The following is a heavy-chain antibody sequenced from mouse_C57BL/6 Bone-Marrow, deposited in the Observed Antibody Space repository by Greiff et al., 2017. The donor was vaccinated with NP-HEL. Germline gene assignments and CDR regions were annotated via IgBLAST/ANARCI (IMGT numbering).Heavy chain of an antibody. CDR3: AKGVYFDY. V-gene: IGHV2-5*01. Sequence: QVQLKQSGPGLVQPSQSLSITCTVSGFSLTSYGVHWVRQSPGKGLEWLGVIWRGGSTDYNAAFRSRLSITKDNSKSQVFFKMNSRQADDTAIYYCAKGVYFDYWGQGTTLTVSS. J-gene: IGHJ2*01. CDR1: GFSLTSYG. CDR2: IWRGGST.